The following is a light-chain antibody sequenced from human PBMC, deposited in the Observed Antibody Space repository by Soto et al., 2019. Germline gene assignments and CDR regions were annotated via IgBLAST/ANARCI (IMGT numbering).Light chain of an antibody. Sequence: QSALTQPASVSGSPGQSITISCTGTSSDIGGHIYVSWYQHHPGEAPKLLIYEVGSRPSGLSNRFSGSKSGNTASLTISGLQAEDEAYYYCSSYTTSNTVVFGSGTKLTVL. CDR1: SSDIGGHIY. CDR2: EVG. J-gene: IGLJ1*01. CDR3: SSYTTSNTVV. V-gene: IGLV2-14*01.